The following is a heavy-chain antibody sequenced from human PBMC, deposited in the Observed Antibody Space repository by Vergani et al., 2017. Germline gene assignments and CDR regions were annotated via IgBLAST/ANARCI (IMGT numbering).Heavy chain of an antibody. Sequence: EVELVQSGPEMRKPGESVKISCKGSEYSFGNYWIGWVRQMPGKGLEWMGIIYPVDSDTRYIPSFQGQLTISADKSISTSFLQWDSLKASDTALYYCARHTTYTDSWGQGTLVTVSS. CDR2: IYPVDSDT. V-gene: IGHV5-51*01. CDR1: EYSFGNYW. CDR3: ARHTTYTDS. J-gene: IGHJ4*02. D-gene: IGHD1-1*01.